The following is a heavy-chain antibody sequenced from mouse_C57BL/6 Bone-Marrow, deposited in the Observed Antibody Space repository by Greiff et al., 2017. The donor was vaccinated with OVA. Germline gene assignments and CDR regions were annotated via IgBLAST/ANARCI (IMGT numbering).Heavy chain of an antibody. CDR3: EKGLRSFMDY. D-gene: IGHD1-1*01. V-gene: IGHV5-17*01. CDR2: ISSGSSTI. J-gene: IGHJ4*01. CDR1: GFTFSDYG. Sequence: EVMLVESGGGLVKPGGSLKLSCAASGFTFSDYGMHWVRQAPEKGLEWVAYISSGSSTIYYADTVKGRFTISRDNAKNTLFLQMTSLRSEYTAMYYCEKGLRSFMDYWGQGPSVTVSS.